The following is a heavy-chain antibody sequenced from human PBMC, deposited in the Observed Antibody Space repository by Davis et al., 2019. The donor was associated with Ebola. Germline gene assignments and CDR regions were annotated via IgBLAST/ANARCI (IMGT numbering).Heavy chain of an antibody. CDR2: INPNGGGT. Sequence: ASVQVSCKASGFSFFGYLILSVRQAPGHRPVWMGRINPNGGGTDYAQEFQGRVTMTRDTSIGTTYMELSRLKSGDTAVYYCARVLGTGDDYWGQGTLVIVSS. J-gene: IGHJ4*02. CDR1: GFSFFGYL. D-gene: IGHD7-27*01. CDR3: ARVLGTGDDY. V-gene: IGHV1-2*06.